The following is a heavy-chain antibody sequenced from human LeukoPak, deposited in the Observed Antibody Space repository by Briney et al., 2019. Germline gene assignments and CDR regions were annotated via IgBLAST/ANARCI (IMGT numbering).Heavy chain of an antibody. D-gene: IGHD2-21*01. V-gene: IGHV1-2*06. CDR3: ARAGGSYSPSDY. Sequence: GASVKVSCKASGYTFTGYYMHWVRQAPGQGLEWMGRINPNSGGTNYAQKFQGRVTMTTDTSTSTAYMELRSLRSDDTAVFYCARAGGSYSPSDYWGQGTLVTVSS. J-gene: IGHJ4*02. CDR1: GYTFTGYY. CDR2: INPNSGGT.